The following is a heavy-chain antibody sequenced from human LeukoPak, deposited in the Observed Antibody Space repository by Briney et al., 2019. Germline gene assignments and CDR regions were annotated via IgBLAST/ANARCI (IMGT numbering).Heavy chain of an antibody. J-gene: IGHJ4*02. V-gene: IGHV4-38-2*02. CDR3: ARGVVAAPQTVDY. CDR1: GYSISSGYY. D-gene: IGHD2-15*01. CDR2: IYHSGST. Sequence: PSETLSLTCTVSGYSISSGYYWGWIRQPPGKGLEWIGSIYHSGSTYYNPSLKSRVTISVDTSKNQFSLKMNSVSAADTAVYYCARGVVAAPQTVDYWGQGTLVTVSS.